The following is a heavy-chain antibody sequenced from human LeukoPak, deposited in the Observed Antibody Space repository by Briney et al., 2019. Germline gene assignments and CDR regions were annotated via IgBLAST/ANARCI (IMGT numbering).Heavy chain of an antibody. CDR2: FDPEDGET. J-gene: IGHJ4*02. CDR3: ARGGSRVTTINILDY. V-gene: IGHV1-24*01. Sequence: ASVKVSCKVSGYTLTELSMHWVRQAPGKGLEWMGGFDPEDGETIYAQKFQGRVTMTEDTSTDTAYMELSSLRSEDTAVYYCARGGSRVTTINILDYWGQGALVTVSS. D-gene: IGHD5-24*01. CDR1: GYTLTELS.